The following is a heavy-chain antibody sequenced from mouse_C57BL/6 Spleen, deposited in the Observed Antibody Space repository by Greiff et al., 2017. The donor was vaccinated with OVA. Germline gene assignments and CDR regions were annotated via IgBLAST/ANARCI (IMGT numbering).Heavy chain of an antibody. V-gene: IGHV1-22*01. CDR3: ARGVTTGVARPWFAD. CDR1: GYTFTDYN. CDR2: INPNNGGT. D-gene: IGHD1-1*01. Sequence: DVQLQESGPELVKPGASVKMSCKASGYTFTDYNMHWVKQSHGKSLEWIGYINPNNGGTSYNQKFKGKATLTVNKSSSTAYMELRSLTSEDSAVYDGARGVTTGVARPWFADWGQGTLVTVSA. J-gene: IGHJ3*01.